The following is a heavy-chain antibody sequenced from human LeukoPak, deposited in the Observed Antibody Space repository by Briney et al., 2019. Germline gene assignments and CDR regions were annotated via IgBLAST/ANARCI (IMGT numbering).Heavy chain of an antibody. V-gene: IGHV4-39*07. CDR2: IYYSGST. Sequence: QPSETLSPTCTVSGGSISSSNYYWGWIRQPPGKGLEWIGSIYYSGSTYYTPSLKSRVTISVDTSKNQFSLKLSSVTAADTAVYYCASLYGSGSYYPSDYWGQGTLVTVSS. D-gene: IGHD3-10*01. CDR3: ASLYGSGSYYPSDY. J-gene: IGHJ4*02. CDR1: GGSISSSNYY.